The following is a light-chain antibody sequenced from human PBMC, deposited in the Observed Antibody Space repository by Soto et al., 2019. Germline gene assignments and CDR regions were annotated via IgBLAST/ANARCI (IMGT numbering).Light chain of an antibody. V-gene: IGKV3-20*01. J-gene: IGKJ1*01. Sequence: EIVLTQSPGTLSLSPGERATLSCRASQSVSSSYLAWYQQNPGQAPRLLIYGASSRATGIPDRCSGSGSGTDFALTISRLEPEDFAVYYCQQYGSSSWTFGQGTKVEIK. CDR2: GAS. CDR1: QSVSSSY. CDR3: QQYGSSSWT.